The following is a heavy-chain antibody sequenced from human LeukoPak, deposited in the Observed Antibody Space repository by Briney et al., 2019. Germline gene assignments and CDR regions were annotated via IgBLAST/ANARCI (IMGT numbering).Heavy chain of an antibody. Sequence: AGGSLRLSCAASGFTFSSYGMHWVRQAPGKGLEWVAVIWYDGSNKYYADSVKGRFTISRDNSKNTLYLQMNSLRAEDTAVYYCARDIPRGSGYYFDYWGQGTLVTVSS. CDR2: IWYDGSNK. D-gene: IGHD3-22*01. J-gene: IGHJ4*02. CDR3: ARDIPRGSGYYFDY. V-gene: IGHV3-33*01. CDR1: GFTFSSYG.